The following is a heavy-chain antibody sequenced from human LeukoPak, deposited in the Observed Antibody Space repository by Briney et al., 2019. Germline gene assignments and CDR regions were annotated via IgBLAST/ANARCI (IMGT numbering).Heavy chain of an antibody. J-gene: IGHJ6*02. CDR1: GFTFSSYA. Sequence: PGGSLRLSCAASGFTFSSYAMHWVRQAPGKGLEWVAVISYDGSNKYYADSVKGRFTISRDNSKNTLYLQMNSLRAEDTAVYYCARDCSGSYAPYYCGMDVWGQGTTVTVSS. D-gene: IGHD3-10*02. V-gene: IGHV3-30*04. CDR3: ARDCSGSYAPYYCGMDV. CDR2: ISYDGSNK.